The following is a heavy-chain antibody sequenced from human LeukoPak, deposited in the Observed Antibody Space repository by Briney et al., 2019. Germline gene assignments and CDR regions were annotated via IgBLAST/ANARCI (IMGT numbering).Heavy chain of an antibody. CDR1: GGSISSYY. V-gene: IGHV4-4*07. Sequence: PSETLSLTCTVSGGSISSYYWSWIRQPAGKGLEWIGRIYTSGSTNYNPSLKSRVTMSVDTSKNQFSLKLSSVTAADTAVYYCARERENYYDSSPPAFDIWGQGTMVTVSS. CDR2: IYTSGST. J-gene: IGHJ3*02. D-gene: IGHD3-22*01. CDR3: ARERENYYDSSPPAFDI.